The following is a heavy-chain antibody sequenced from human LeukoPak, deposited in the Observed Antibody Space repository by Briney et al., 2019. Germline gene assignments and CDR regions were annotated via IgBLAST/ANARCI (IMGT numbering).Heavy chain of an antibody. V-gene: IGHV3-11*04. CDR2: ISSSGSTI. J-gene: IGHJ4*02. CDR1: GFTFSDYY. Sequence: GGSLRLSCAASGFTFSDYYMSWIRQAPGKGLEWVSYISSSGSTIYYADSVKGRFTISRDNAKNSLYLQMNSLRAEDTAVYYCAKDLLASSSITMVRGVMGYWGQGTLVTVSS. D-gene: IGHD3-10*01. CDR3: AKDLLASSSITMVRGVMGY.